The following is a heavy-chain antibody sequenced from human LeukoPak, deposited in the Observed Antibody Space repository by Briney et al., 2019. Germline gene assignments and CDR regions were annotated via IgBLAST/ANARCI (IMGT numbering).Heavy chain of an antibody. CDR2: IKQDGSEK. CDR1: GFTFRTYW. D-gene: IGHD6-13*01. Sequence: GSLRLSCEASGFTFRTYWVNRVRQAPGKGLEWVANIKQDGSEKYYVDSVKGRFTISRDNAKNSLYPQMNSLRAEDTAMYYCARDSAGNDYWGQGTLVTVSS. CDR3: ARDSAGNDY. V-gene: IGHV3-7*01. J-gene: IGHJ4*02.